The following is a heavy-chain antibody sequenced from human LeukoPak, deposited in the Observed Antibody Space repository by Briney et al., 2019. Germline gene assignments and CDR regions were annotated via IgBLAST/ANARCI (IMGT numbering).Heavy chain of an antibody. V-gene: IGHV4-38-2*01. J-gene: IGHJ6*03. CDR2: IYHSGST. CDR3: ARELAEPYNNHYMDV. CDR1: GDSISSGNY. D-gene: IGHD1-7*01. Sequence: PSETLSLTCAVAGDSISSGNYWGWIRQPPGKGLEWIGSIYHSGSTNYNPSLKSRVTISVDTSKNQFSLRLSSVTAADTAVYYCARELAEPYNNHYMDVWGKGTTVTVSS.